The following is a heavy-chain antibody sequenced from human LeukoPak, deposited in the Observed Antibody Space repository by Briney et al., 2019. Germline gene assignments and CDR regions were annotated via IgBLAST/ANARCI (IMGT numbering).Heavy chain of an antibody. D-gene: IGHD1-1*01. CDR3: ARDVQYSQIDY. CDR2: INGDGSST. V-gene: IGHV3-74*01. CDR1: GLTFSSYW. J-gene: IGHJ4*02. Sequence: PGGSLRLSCAASGLTFSSYWMHWVRQAPGKGLVWVGRINGDGSSTNYADSVKGRFTISRDNAKNTLFLQMNSLRAEDTAMYYCARDVQYSQIDYWGQGTLVTVSS.